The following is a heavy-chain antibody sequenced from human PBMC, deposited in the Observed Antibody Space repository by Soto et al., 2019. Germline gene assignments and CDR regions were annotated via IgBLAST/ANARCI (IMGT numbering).Heavy chain of an antibody. D-gene: IGHD6-13*01. CDR2: IYHSGST. CDR3: ARGGPGQKLVLDFLWLDP. CDR1: GYSVTSSDV. J-gene: IGHJ5*01. V-gene: IGHV4-38-2*02. Sequence: SQTRLIYGYSVTSSDVCGCMPPERGMGLEWIGSIYHSGSTYYNPSLKSRVTISVDTSKNQLSLKLSSVTAADTAVYYCARGGPGQKLVLDFLWLDPWRQGTRVTVS.